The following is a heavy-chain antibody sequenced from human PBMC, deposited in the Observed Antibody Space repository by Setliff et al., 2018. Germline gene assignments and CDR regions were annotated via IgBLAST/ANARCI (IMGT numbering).Heavy chain of an antibody. V-gene: IGHV1-18*01. CDR1: GYTFTSYG. D-gene: IGHD2-15*01. J-gene: IGHJ4*02. Sequence: ASVKVSCKSSGYTFTSYGINWVRQAPGQGLEWMGWISPYSGETNYAQKFQDRLSVTADTSSKTTYMELRSLTSDDTAVYFCTRSRAPRVVLAADFDLWGQGTLVTVSS. CDR2: ISPYSGET. CDR3: TRSRAPRVVLAADFDL.